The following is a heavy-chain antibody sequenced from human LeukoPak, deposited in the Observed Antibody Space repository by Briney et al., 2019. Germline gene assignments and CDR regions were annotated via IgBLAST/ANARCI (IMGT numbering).Heavy chain of an antibody. CDR2: IRYDGSNK. CDR3: AKDGEDIVVVPAADPGSYYYYGMDV. D-gene: IGHD2-2*01. V-gene: IGHV3-30*02. CDR1: GFTFSSYG. J-gene: IGHJ6*02. Sequence: GGSLRLSCAASGFTFSSYGMHWVRQAPGKGLEWVAFIRYDGSNKYYADSVKGRFTISRDNPKNTLYLQMNSPRAEDTAVYYCAKDGEDIVVVPAADPGSYYYYGMDVWGQGTTVTVPS.